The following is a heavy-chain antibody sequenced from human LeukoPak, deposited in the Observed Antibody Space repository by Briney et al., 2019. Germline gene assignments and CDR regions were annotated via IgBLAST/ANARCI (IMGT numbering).Heavy chain of an antibody. D-gene: IGHD4-17*01. Sequence: GGSLRLSCAASGFTFSSYSMSWVRQAPGKGLEWVAFISYDGSNKYYADSVKGRCTISRDNSKNTVYLQMNSLRAEDTAVYYCAKDMDHDYDDYGFDYWGLGTPVTVSS. J-gene: IGHJ4*02. V-gene: IGHV3-30*18. CDR3: AKDMDHDYDDYGFDY. CDR1: GFTFSSYS. CDR2: ISYDGSNK.